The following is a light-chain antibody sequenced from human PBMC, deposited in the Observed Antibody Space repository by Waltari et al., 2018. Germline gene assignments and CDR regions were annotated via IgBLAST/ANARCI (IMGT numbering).Light chain of an antibody. J-gene: IGKJ2*01. CDR1: QSALSSSNNKNY. Sequence: DIVMTQSPDSLAVSLGERATINCKSSQSALSSSNNKNYLAWYQQKPGQPPKLLIYWASTRVSGVPDRVSGSGPGTDFTLTISSLQAEDVAVYYCQQFDTTPAYTFGQGTKLEIK. CDR2: WAS. V-gene: IGKV4-1*01. CDR3: QQFDTTPAYT.